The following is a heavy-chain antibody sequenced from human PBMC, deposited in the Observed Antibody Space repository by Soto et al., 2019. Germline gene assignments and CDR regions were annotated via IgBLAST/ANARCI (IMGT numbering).Heavy chain of an antibody. CDR2: IYYRGST. V-gene: IGHV4-39*01. CDR1: GGSFSSDDYS. Sequence: SETLSLTCTVSGGSFSSDDYSWAWIRQPPGKDLEWIGSIYYRGSTYYNPSLKSRITMSVDTPRNQFSLKLTSVTAADTAVYFCARRGYSTSSTAAFDIWGQGTMVTVSS. D-gene: IGHD6-6*01. CDR3: ARRGYSTSSTAAFDI. J-gene: IGHJ3*02.